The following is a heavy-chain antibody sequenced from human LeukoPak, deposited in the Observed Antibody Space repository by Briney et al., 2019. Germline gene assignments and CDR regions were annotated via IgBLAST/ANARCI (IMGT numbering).Heavy chain of an antibody. CDR3: AKLQGYSYGYSHDAFDI. D-gene: IGHD5-18*01. V-gene: IGHV3-23*01. Sequence: GGSLRLSCAASGFTFSSYAMSWVRQAPGKGLEWVSAISGSGGSTYYADSVKGRFTISRDNSKNTLYLQMNSLRAEDTAVYYCAKLQGYSYGYSHDAFDIWGQGTMVTVSS. CDR1: GFTFSSYA. J-gene: IGHJ3*02. CDR2: ISGSGGST.